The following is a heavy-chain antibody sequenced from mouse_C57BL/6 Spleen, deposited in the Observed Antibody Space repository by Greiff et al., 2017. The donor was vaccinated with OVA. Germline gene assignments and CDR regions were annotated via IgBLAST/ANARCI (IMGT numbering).Heavy chain of an antibody. J-gene: IGHJ1*03. Sequence: VQLQQSGAELVKPGASVKLSCTASGFNIKDYYMHWVKQRPEQGLEWIGRIDPEDGETKYAPKFQGKATITANKSSNTAYLQLSSLTSEDTAVYYCARGYGSSYKYFDVWGTGTTVTVSS. D-gene: IGHD1-1*01. CDR3: ARGYGSSYKYFDV. CDR2: IDPEDGET. V-gene: IGHV14-2*01. CDR1: GFNIKDYY.